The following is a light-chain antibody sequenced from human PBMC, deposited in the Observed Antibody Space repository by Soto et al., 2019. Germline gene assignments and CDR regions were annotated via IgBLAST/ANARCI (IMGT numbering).Light chain of an antibody. CDR3: SSYTSSSTVV. CDR2: DVS. V-gene: IGLV2-14*01. J-gene: IGLJ2*01. Sequence: HSALTQPASVSGSPGQSITISCTGTSSDVGGYNYVSWYQQHPGKAPKLMIYDVSNRPLGVSNRFSGSKSGNTASLTISGLQAEDEADYYCSSYTSSSTVVFGGGTKLTVL. CDR1: SSDVGGYNY.